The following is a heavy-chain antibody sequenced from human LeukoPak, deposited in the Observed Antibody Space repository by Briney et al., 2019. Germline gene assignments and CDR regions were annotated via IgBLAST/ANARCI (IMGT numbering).Heavy chain of an antibody. V-gene: IGHV4-39*02. D-gene: IGHD4-17*01. Sequence: SETLSLTCTVSGGSISSSSYYWGWIRQPPGKGLEWIGRIYYCGSTYYNPSLKSRVTISVDTSKNQFSLKLSPATAADTAVYYCARDGLELHYGDYTLDYWGQGTLLTVSS. CDR3: ARDGLELHYGDYTLDY. CDR2: IYYCGST. J-gene: IGHJ4*02. CDR1: GGSISSSSYY.